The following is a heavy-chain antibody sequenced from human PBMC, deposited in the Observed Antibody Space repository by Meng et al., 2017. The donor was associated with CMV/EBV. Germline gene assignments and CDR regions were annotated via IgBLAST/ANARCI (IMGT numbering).Heavy chain of an antibody. J-gene: IGHJ4*02. Sequence: GSLRLSCTVPGGSISSSSYYWGWIRQPPGKGLEWIGSIYYSGSTYYNPSLKSRVTISVDTSKNQFSLKLSSVTAADTAVYYCARATPYYDILTGYYTYFDYWGQGTLVTVSS. D-gene: IGHD3-9*01. CDR3: ARATPYYDILTGYYTYFDY. CDR1: GGSISSSSYY. CDR2: IYYSGST. V-gene: IGHV4-39*07.